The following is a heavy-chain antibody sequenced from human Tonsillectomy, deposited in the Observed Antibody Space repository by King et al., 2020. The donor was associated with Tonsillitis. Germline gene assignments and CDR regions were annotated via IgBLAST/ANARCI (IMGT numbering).Heavy chain of an antibody. CDR3: ARGGAYYYYMDV. CDR2: INHSGST. J-gene: IGHJ6*03. Sequence: VQLQQWGAGLLKPSETLSLTCAVYGGSFSGYYWSWIRQPPGKGLEWIGEINHSGSTNSNPSLKSRVTIAVDTSKNQFSLKLRSVTAADTAVYYCARGGAYYYYMDVWDKGTTVTVSS. V-gene: IGHV4-34*01. D-gene: IGHD3-10*01. CDR1: GGSFSGYY.